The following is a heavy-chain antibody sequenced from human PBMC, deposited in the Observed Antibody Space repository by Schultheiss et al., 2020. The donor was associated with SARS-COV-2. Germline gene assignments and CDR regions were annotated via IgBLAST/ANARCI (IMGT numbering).Heavy chain of an antibody. CDR2: ISWNSGSI. CDR1: GFTFDDCA. V-gene: IGHV3-9*01. J-gene: IGHJ6*02. CDR3: ARSPMVRGVILYDYYYYGMDV. Sequence: GGSLRLSCAASGFTFDDCAMHWVRQAPGKGLEWVSGISWNSGSIGYADSVRGRFTISRDNSKNTLYLQMNSLRAEDTAVYYCARSPMVRGVILYDYYYYGMDVWGQGTTVTVSS. D-gene: IGHD3-10*01.